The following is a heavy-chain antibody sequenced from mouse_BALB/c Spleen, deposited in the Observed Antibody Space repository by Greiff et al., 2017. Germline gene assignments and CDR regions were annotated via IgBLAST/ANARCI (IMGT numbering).Heavy chain of an antibody. V-gene: IGHV5-12-2*01. Sequence: EVKLMESGGGLVKPGGSLKLSCAASGFTFSSYTMSWVRQTPEKRLEWVAYISNGGGSTYYPDTVKGRFTISRDNAKNTLYLQMSSLKSEDTAMYYCARRAYYAMDYWGQGTSVTVSS. D-gene: IGHD3-3*01. CDR2: ISNGGGST. CDR1: GFTFSSYT. CDR3: ARRAYYAMDY. J-gene: IGHJ4*01.